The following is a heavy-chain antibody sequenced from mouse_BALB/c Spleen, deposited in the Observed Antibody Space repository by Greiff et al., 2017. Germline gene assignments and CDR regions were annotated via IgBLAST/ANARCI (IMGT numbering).Heavy chain of an antibody. J-gene: IGHJ3*01. Sequence: VQLQESAAELARPGASVKMSCKASGYTFTSYTMHWVKQRPGQGLEWIGYINPSSGYTEYNQKFKDKTTLTADKSSSTAYMQLSSLTSEDSAVYYCARSPRSAWFAYWGQGTLVTVSA. CDR3: ARSPRSAWFAY. V-gene: IGHV1-4*02. CDR2: INPSSGYT. CDR1: GYTFTSYT.